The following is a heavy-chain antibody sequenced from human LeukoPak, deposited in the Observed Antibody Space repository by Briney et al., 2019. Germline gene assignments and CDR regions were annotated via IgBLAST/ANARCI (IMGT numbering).Heavy chain of an antibody. Sequence: GGSLRLSCAASGFTFSSYWMHWVRQAPGKGLEWVSAISGSGGSTYYADSVKGRFTISRDNSKNTLYLQMNSLRAEDTAVYYCAKDLGKRTGDNVNYYYYMDVWGKGTTVTVSS. CDR2: ISGSGGST. J-gene: IGHJ6*03. V-gene: IGHV3-23*01. CDR1: GFTFSSYW. CDR3: AKDLGKRTGDNVNYYYYMDV. D-gene: IGHD7-27*01.